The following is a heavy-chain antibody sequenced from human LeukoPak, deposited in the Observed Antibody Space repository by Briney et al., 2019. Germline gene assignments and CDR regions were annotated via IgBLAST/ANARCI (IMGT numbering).Heavy chain of an antibody. CDR2: IYYSGST. CDR3: ARHKDYYYSYMDV. V-gene: IGHV4-39*01. CDR1: GGSISSSSYY. J-gene: IGHJ6*03. Sequence: PSETLSLTCTVSGGSISSSSYYWGWIRQPPGKGLEWIGSIYYSGSTYYNPSLSSRVTISVDTSKNQFSLKLSSVTAADTAVYYCARHKDYYYSYMDVWGKGTTVTISS.